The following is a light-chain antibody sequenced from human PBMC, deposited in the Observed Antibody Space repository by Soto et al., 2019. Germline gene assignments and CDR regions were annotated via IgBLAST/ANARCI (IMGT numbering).Light chain of an antibody. CDR1: QSVSSSY. J-gene: IGKJ1*01. Sequence: EIVLTQSPGTLSLSPGERTTLPCRASQSVSSSYLDWDQQKPGKAPKLLIYSASSLQKLVPSMFSGSGAGTDFTLTISSLQPEDFASYYCQQGTMVTWTCGPGTNVEIK. CDR3: QQGTMVTWT. CDR2: SAS. V-gene: IGKV3D-20*02.